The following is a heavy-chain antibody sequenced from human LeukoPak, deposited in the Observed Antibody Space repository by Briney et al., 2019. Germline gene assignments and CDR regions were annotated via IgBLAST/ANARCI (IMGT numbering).Heavy chain of an antibody. J-gene: IGHJ4*02. Sequence: GGSLRLSCAASGFTFSSYAMSWVRQAPGRGLEWVSAISGSGGSTYYADSVKGRFTISRDNSKNTLYLQMNSLRAEDTAVYYCANSGSYHLHDYWGQGTLVTVSS. V-gene: IGHV3-23*01. CDR1: GFTFSSYA. CDR2: ISGSGGST. D-gene: IGHD1-26*01. CDR3: ANSGSYHLHDY.